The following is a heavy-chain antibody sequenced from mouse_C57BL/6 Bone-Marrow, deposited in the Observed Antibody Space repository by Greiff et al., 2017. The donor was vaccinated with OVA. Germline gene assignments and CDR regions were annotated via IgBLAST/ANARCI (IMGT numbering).Heavy chain of an antibody. J-gene: IGHJ3*01. V-gene: IGHV5-6*01. CDR1: GFTFSSYG. CDR2: ISSGGSYT. D-gene: IGHD1-1*01. CDR3: ARPLLYYGSSPFAY. Sequence: EVQRVESGGDLVKPGGSLKLSCAASGFTFSSYGMSWVRQTPDKRLEWVATISSGGSYTYYPDSVKGRFTISRDNAKNTLYLQMSSLKSEDTAMYYCARPLLYYGSSPFAYWGQGTLVTVSA.